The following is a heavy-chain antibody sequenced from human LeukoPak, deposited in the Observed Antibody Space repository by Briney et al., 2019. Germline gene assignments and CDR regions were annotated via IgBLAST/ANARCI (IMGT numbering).Heavy chain of an antibody. CDR2: IYCSGST. V-gene: IGHV4-39*01. D-gene: IGHD6-19*01. CDR3: ARSISSGWYRGNWIDP. J-gene: IGHJ5*02. CDR1: GGPISSSSYY. Sequence: SETLSLTCTVSGGPISSSSYYWGWIRQPPEKGLEWIGSIYCSGSTYYNPSLKSRVTISVDTSKNQFSLKLSSVTAADTAVYYCARSISSGWYRGNWIDPWGQGTLVTVSS.